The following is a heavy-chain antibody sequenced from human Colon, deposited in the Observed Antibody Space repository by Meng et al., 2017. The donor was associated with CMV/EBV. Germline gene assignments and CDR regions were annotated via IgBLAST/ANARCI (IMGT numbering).Heavy chain of an antibody. CDR1: GFTFSSYS. J-gene: IGHJ5*02. CDR2: ISVSGDRT. V-gene: IGHV3-23*01. CDR3: APVGGWGTGTPTTMIT. Sequence: GGSLRLSCAASGFTFSSYSMSWVRQAPGMGPEWISAISVSGDRTSYADSVKGRFTISRDNSKNSPWLQMNGLRAEDTALYYCAPVGGWGTGTPTTMITWGQGTLVTVSS. D-gene: IGHD4-17*01.